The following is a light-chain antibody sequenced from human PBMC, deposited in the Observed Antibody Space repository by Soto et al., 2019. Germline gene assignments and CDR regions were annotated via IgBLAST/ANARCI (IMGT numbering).Light chain of an antibody. CDR1: QSVTSSY. CDR2: GAS. Sequence: EIVLTQSPGTLSLSPGERATLSSRPRQSVTSSYLAWYQQKPGQAPRLLIYGASSRAAGIPDRFSGSGSGTDFTLTISSLEPEDFAVYYCQQYGSSPWTFGQGTKVEIK. V-gene: IGKV3-20*01. CDR3: QQYGSSPWT. J-gene: IGKJ1*01.